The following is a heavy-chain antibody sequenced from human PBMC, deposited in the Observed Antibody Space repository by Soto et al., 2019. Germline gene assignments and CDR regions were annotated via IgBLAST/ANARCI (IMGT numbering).Heavy chain of an antibody. D-gene: IGHD3-16*01. CDR1: GYTFTTYD. V-gene: IGHV1-8*01. Sequence: QVQLVQSGAEVKEPGASVKVSCKASGYTFTTYDINWVRQATGQGLEWMGWMSPNSGNTGYAQKFQGRVTMTRDTSMSTAYMELSSLTSEDTAVYYGARGVTEGVDYWGQGALVTVSS. J-gene: IGHJ4*02. CDR3: ARGVTEGVDY. CDR2: MSPNSGNT.